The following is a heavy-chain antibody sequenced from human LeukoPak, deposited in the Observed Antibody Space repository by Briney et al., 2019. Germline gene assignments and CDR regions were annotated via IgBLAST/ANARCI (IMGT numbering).Heavy chain of an antibody. CDR3: ARDNSGRFDP. D-gene: IGHD6-13*01. Sequence: GGSLRLSCAASGFTLSYYAMHWVRQAPGKGLEYVSAISSNGDSTYYGNSVKDRFTISRDNSKNTLYLQMGSLRPEDMAVYYCARDNSGRFDPWGQGTLVTVSS. CDR2: ISSNGDST. CDR1: GFTLSYYA. J-gene: IGHJ5*02. V-gene: IGHV3-64*01.